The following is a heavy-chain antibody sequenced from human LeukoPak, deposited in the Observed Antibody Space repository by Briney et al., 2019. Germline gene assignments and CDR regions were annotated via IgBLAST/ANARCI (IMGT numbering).Heavy chain of an antibody. V-gene: IGHV4-59*02. CDR2: IHNSGST. CDR1: GGSVASYY. CDR3: VRDWEGFNFDI. Sequence: SETLSLTCTVSGGSVASYYRSWIRQPPAEGLEWIAYIHNSGSTNYNPSLKSRVTISVDTSKNQFSLKLSSVTAADTAVYYCVRDWEGFNFDIWGQGTMVTVSS. J-gene: IGHJ3*02. D-gene: IGHD1-26*01.